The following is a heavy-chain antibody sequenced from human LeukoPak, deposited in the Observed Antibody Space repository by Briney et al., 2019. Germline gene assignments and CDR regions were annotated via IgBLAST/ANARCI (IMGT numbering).Heavy chain of an antibody. J-gene: IGHJ4*02. V-gene: IGHV3-9*01. D-gene: IGHD3-10*01. CDR1: GFTFDDYA. CDR3: AKARGGYYYGIDY. Sequence: GGSLRLSCAASGFTFDDYAMHWVRQGPGKGLEWVSGISWNSGTMAYADSVKGRFTISRDNAKNSLYLQMNSLRAEDTALYYCAKARGGYYYGIDYWGQGTLVTVSS. CDR2: ISWNSGTM.